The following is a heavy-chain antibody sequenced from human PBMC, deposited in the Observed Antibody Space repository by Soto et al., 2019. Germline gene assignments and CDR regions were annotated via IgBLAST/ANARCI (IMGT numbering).Heavy chain of an antibody. CDR3: ARDTTRAMFRIYYGMDV. V-gene: IGHV3-33*01. D-gene: IGHD3-10*01. J-gene: IGHJ6*02. CDR2: IWYDGSNK. Sequence: QVQLVESGGGVVQPGRSLRLSCAASGFIFSTYGMHWVRQAPGKGLEWVAVIWYDGSNKYYADSVKGRFTISRDNSKNTLYLQMNSLSAEDTAVYYCARDTTRAMFRIYYGMDVWGQGTTVTVSS. CDR1: GFIFSTYG.